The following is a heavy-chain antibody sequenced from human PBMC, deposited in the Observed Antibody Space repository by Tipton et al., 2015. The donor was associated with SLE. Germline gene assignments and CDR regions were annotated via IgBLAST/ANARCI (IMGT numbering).Heavy chain of an antibody. D-gene: IGHD5-18*01. Sequence: QLVQSGAEVKKPGASVKVSCKASGYTFTGYYMHWVRQAPGQGLEWMGWISAYNGNTNYAQKLQGRVTMTTDTSTSTAYMELRSLRSDDTAVYYCARGAGDTAMVLFDYWGQGTLVTVSS. CDR1: GYTFTGYY. CDR2: ISAYNGNT. J-gene: IGHJ4*02. V-gene: IGHV1-18*04. CDR3: ARGAGDTAMVLFDY.